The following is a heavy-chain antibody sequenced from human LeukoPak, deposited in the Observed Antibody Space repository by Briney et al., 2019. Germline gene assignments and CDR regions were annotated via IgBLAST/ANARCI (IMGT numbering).Heavy chain of an antibody. D-gene: IGHD6-13*01. CDR1: GFTFSRYA. V-gene: IGHV3-30*04. CDR2: ISYDGSNK. J-gene: IGHJ4*02. CDR3: ARDKLIAAAGLGTLFDY. Sequence: GGSLRLSCAASGFTFSRYAMHWVRQAPGKGLEWVAVISYDGSNKYYADSVKGRFTISRDNSKNTLYLQMNSLRAEDTAVYYCARDKLIAAAGLGTLFDYWGQGTLVTVSS.